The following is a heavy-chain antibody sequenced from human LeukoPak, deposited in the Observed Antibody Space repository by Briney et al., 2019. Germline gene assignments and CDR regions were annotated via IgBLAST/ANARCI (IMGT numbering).Heavy chain of an antibody. V-gene: IGHV3-23*01. Sequence: PGGSLRLSCAGSGFTFSSYAMSWVRQAPGKGLEWVSAISDSGDYTYYADSVKGRFTISRDNSKNTLYLHVNSLRAEDTAVYYCAKDARAYGSGPLDYWGQGTLVTVSS. D-gene: IGHD3-10*01. J-gene: IGHJ4*02. CDR2: ISDSGDYT. CDR3: AKDARAYGSGPLDY. CDR1: GFTFSSYA.